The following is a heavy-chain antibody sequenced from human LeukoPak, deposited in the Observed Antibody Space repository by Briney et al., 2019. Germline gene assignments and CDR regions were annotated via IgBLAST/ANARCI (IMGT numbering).Heavy chain of an antibody. Sequence: PGGSLRLSCAASGFSFRSYGMVWVRQAPGKGLEWVAVIWYDGKDKYYEDSVKGRFTISRDNSKSTLYLQMNSLRVEDTAIYYCARGSGSYPKYSFDHWGQGALVTVSS. D-gene: IGHD3-10*01. J-gene: IGHJ4*02. CDR1: GFSFRSYG. CDR2: IWYDGKDK. V-gene: IGHV3-33*01. CDR3: ARGSGSYPKYSFDH.